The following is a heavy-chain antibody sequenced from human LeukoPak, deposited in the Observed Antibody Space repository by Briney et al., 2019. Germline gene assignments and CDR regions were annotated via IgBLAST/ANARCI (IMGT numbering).Heavy chain of an antibody. CDR1: GLTLSDDY. CDR3: ARLTYRMMLESLSPDPYYYIDI. V-gene: IGHV3-69-1*02. D-gene: IGHD3-16*01. CDR2: MTTSRNIK. J-gene: IGHJ6*03. Sequence: PGGSLRLSCAASGLTLSDDYMTWVRQAPGKGLESVLIMTTSRNIKSSADSVKGRFTISRDNANNILHLQMNSLRAEDTGVYYCARLTYRMMLESLSPDPYYYIDIWGNGTTVTVSS.